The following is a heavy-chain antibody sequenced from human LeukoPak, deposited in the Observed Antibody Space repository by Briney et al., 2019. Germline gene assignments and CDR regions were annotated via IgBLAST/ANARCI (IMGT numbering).Heavy chain of an antibody. V-gene: IGHV4-4*02. CDR1: GGSISSSNW. Sequence: SGTLSLTCAVSGGSISSSNWWSWVRQPPGKGLEWIGEIYHSGGTNYNPSLKSRVTISVDKSKNQFSLKLSSVTAADTAVYYCAGIPGIAAAGDFDYWGQGTLVTVSS. CDR2: IYHSGGT. CDR3: AGIPGIAAAGDFDY. J-gene: IGHJ4*02. D-gene: IGHD6-13*01.